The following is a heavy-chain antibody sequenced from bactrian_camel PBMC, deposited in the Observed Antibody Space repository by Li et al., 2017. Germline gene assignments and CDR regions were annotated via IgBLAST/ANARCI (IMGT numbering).Heavy chain of an antibody. Sequence: HVQLVESGGDSVQAGGSLRLSCTASGLAFSNSCMGWFRQAPGKEREAVAGISTDGRSTDYAGSVGGRFTISRDNTKKTLYLQMDNLRPEDTAMYYCAAGSLRFCNLARHLYHYFGRGTQVTVS. CDR2: ISTDGRST. CDR3: AAGSLRFCNLARHLYHY. V-gene: IGHV3S6*01. D-gene: IGHD1*01. J-gene: IGHJ4*01. CDR1: GLAFSNSC.